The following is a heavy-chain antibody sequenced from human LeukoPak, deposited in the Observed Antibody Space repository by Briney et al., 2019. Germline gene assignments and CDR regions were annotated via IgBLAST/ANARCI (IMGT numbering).Heavy chain of an antibody. CDR2: FDPEDGET. CDR3: ATEFLGPNGDSDFDY. D-gene: IGHD2-21*02. CDR1: GYTLTELS. Sequence: GASVKVSCKVSGYTLTELSMHWVRQAPGKGLEWMGGFDPEDGETIYAQKFQGRVTMTEDTSTDTAYMELSSLRSEDTAVYYCATEFLGPNGDSDFDYWGQGTLVTVSS. V-gene: IGHV1-24*01. J-gene: IGHJ4*02.